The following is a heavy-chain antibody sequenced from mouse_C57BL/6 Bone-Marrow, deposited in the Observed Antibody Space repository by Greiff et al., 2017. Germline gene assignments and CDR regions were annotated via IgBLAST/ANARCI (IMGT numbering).Heavy chain of an antibody. CDR2: IYPGSGNT. Sequence: VKLMESGAELVRPGASVKLSCKASGYTFTDYYINWVKQRPGQGLEWIARIYPGSGNTYYNEKFKGKATLTAEKSSSTAYMQLSSLTSEDSAVYFCARSIYYYGSSYGYAMDYWGQGTSVTVSS. J-gene: IGHJ4*01. D-gene: IGHD1-1*01. V-gene: IGHV1-76*01. CDR3: ARSIYYYGSSYGYAMDY. CDR1: GYTFTDYY.